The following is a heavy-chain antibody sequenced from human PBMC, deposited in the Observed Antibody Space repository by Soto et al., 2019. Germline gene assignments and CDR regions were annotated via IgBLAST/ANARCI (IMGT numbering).Heavy chain of an antibody. Sequence: QVQLVQSGAEVKKPGSSVKVSCKASGGTFSSYTISRVRQAPGQGLEWMGRIIPILGIANYAQKFQGRVTITADKSTSTAYMELSSLRSEDTAVYYCASAVESSPLDYWGQGTLVTVSS. CDR2: IIPILGIA. V-gene: IGHV1-69*02. D-gene: IGHD6-13*01. J-gene: IGHJ4*02. CDR1: GGTFSSYT. CDR3: ASAVESSPLDY.